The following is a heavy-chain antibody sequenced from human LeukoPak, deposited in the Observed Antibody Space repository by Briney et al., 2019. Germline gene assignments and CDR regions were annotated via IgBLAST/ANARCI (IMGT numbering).Heavy chain of an antibody. CDR3: ARADCSSTSCYELDY. CDR1: GFTFSDYY. J-gene: IGHJ4*02. D-gene: IGHD2-2*01. Sequence: GGSLRLSCAGSGFTFSDYYMSWIRQAPGKGLEWVSYISSSDTTVYYADSVKGRFTISRDNAQNSVYLQMNTQRADDTAVYYCARADCSSTSCYELDYWGQGTLVTVSS. V-gene: IGHV3-11*04. CDR2: ISSSDTTV.